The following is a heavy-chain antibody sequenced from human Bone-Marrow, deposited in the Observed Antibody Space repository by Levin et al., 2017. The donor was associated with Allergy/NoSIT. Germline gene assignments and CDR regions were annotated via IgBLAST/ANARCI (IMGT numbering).Heavy chain of an antibody. V-gene: IGHV3-30*18. Sequence: GESLKISCAASGFTFSSYGMHWVRQAPGKGLEWVAVISYDGSNKYYADSVKGRFTISRDNSKNTLYLQMNSLRAEDTAVYYCAKDSLGSGWHPDYWGQGTLVTVSS. CDR3: AKDSLGSGWHPDY. CDR1: GFTFSSYG. D-gene: IGHD6-19*01. J-gene: IGHJ4*02. CDR2: ISYDGSNK.